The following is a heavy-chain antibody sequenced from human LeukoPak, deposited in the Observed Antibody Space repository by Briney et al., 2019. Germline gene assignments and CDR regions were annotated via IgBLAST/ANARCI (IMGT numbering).Heavy chain of an antibody. CDR2: ISGSGGST. Sequence: GGSLRLSCAASGFTFSSYAMSWVRQAPGKGLEWVSAISGSGGSTYYADSVKGRFTISRDNSKNTLYLQMNSLRAEDTAVYYCAKDGSISSYYDFWSGYSLNWFDPWGQGTLVTVSS. J-gene: IGHJ5*02. V-gene: IGHV3-23*01. D-gene: IGHD3-3*01. CDR1: GFTFSSYA. CDR3: AKDGSISSYYDFWSGYSLNWFDP.